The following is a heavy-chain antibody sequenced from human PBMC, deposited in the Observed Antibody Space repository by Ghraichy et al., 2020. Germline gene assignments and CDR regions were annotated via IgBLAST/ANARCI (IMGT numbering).Heavy chain of an antibody. V-gene: IGHV3-66*02. CDR3: ARQDRGYCSGGSCPTHFDY. D-gene: IGHD2-15*01. J-gene: IGHJ4*02. Sequence: GGSLRLSCAASGFTVSSNYMSWVRQAPGKGLEWVSVIYSGGSTYYADSVKGRFTISRDNSKNTLYLQMNSLRAEDTAVYYCARQDRGYCSGGSCPTHFDYWGQGTLVTVSS. CDR1: GFTVSSNY. CDR2: IYSGGST.